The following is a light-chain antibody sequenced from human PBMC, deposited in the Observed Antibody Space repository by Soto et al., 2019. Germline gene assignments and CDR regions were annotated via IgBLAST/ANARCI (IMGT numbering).Light chain of an antibody. CDR2: DAS. CDR1: QSVSSY. CDR3: QQRSSWHT. J-gene: IGKJ1*01. Sequence: QSPATLSLSPGEKATLPCRASQSVSSYLAWYQQKPGQAPRLLIYDASNRATGIPARFSGSGSGTDFTLTISSLEPEDSAIYYCQQRSSWHTVGQGTKVDIK. V-gene: IGKV3-11*01.